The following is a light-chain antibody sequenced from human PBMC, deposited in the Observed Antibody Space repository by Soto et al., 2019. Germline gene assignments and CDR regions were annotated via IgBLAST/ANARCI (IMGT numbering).Light chain of an antibody. CDR2: DAS. V-gene: IGKV3D-15*01. J-gene: IGKJ5*01. CDR3: QQYNNWPPIT. Sequence: IEMTQSPATLSASPGDRATLSCRASQPVNNNLAWYQQKPGQAPRLLIYDASNRATGIPARFSGSGSGTEFTLTISSLQSEDFAVYYCQQYNNWPPITFGQGTRLEIK. CDR1: QPVNNN.